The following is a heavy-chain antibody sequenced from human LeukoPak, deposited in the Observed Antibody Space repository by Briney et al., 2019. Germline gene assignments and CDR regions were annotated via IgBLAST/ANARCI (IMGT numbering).Heavy chain of an antibody. CDR3: ARARAGGYCSSTSCFTQNFDY. CDR2: IIPIFGTA. CDR1: GGTFSSYA. Sequence: ASVKVSCKASGGTFSSYAISWVRQAPGQGLEWMGGIIPIFGTANYAQKFQGRVTITTDESTSTAYVELSSLRSEDTAVYYCARARAGGYCSSTSCFTQNFDYWGQGTLVTVSP. D-gene: IGHD2-2*02. V-gene: IGHV1-69*05. J-gene: IGHJ4*02.